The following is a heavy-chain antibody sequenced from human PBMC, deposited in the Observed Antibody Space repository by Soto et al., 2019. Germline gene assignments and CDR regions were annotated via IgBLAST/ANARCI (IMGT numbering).Heavy chain of an antibody. J-gene: IGHJ6*02. CDR2: ISWNSGSI. CDR3: AKVITSYYYYYGMDV. V-gene: IGHV3-9*01. CDR1: GFTFDDYA. D-gene: IGHD3-10*01. Sequence: GGSLRLSCAASGFTFDDYAMHWVRQAPGKGLEWVSGISWNSGSIGYADSVKGRFTISRDNAKNSLYLQMNSLRAEDTALYYCAKVITSYYYYYGMDVWGQGTTVTVSS.